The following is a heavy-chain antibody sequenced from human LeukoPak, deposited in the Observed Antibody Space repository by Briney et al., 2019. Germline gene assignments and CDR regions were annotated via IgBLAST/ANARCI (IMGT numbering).Heavy chain of an antibody. J-gene: IGHJ4*02. CDR1: GFTFDDYA. CDR3: AKGWFGAFDY. D-gene: IGHD3-10*01. Sequence: GGSLRLSCAASGFTFDDYAMHWVRQAPGKGLEWVSGISWNSGSIGYADSVKGRFTIPRDNAKNSLYLQMNSLRAEDTALYYCAKGWFGAFDYWGQGTLVTVSS. CDR2: ISWNSGSI. V-gene: IGHV3-9*01.